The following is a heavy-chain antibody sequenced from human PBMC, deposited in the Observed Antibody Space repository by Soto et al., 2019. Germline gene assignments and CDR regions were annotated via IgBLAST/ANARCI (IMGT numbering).Heavy chain of an antibody. CDR2: IYYSGST. CDR1: GGSISSYY. CDR3: ARASSGWYSYFDY. J-gene: IGHJ4*02. Sequence: PSETLSLTCTVSGGSISSYYWSWIRQPPGKGLEWIGYIYYSGSTNYNPSLKSRVTISVDTSKNQFSLKLSSVTAADTAVYYCARASSGWYSYFDYWGQGTLVTVSS. D-gene: IGHD6-19*01. V-gene: IGHV4-59*01.